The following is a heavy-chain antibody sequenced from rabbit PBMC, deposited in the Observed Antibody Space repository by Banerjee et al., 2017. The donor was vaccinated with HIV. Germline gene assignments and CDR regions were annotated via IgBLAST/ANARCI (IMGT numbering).Heavy chain of an antibody. Sequence: QEQLVESGGGLVQPGGSLNLSCKGSGIDFSSYGISWVRQAPGKGLEWIAYIYPDYGSTDYASWVNGRFTISKTSSTTVTLQMTSLTAADTATYFCARDLAGVIGWNFNLWGPGTLVTVS. V-gene: IGHV1S45*01. CDR3: ARDLAGVIGWNFNL. CDR2: IYPDYGST. J-gene: IGHJ4*01. CDR1: GIDFSSYG. D-gene: IGHD4-1*01.